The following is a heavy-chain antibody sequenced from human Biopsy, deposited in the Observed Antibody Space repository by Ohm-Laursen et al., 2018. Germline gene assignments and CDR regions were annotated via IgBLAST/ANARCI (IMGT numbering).Heavy chain of an antibody. CDR3: ARVPLPGIGAAYQGRFLYGMDV. D-gene: IGHD6-13*01. Sequence: SETLSLTCSVSGGSVSSSNYYWNWIRQTPGKGLEWIGFIYNTERTNYSPSLKSRVTISVDTAKKQFSLSLRSVTAADTAVYYCARVPLPGIGAAYQGRFLYGMDVWGQGTTVSVSS. J-gene: IGHJ6*02. CDR1: GGSVSSSNYY. CDR2: IYNTERT. V-gene: IGHV4-61*01.